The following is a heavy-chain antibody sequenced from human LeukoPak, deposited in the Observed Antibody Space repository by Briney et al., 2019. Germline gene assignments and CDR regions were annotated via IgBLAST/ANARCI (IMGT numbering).Heavy chain of an antibody. CDR2: ISSSSSYI. CDR1: GFTFSSYS. Sequence: PGGSLRLSCAASGFTFSSYSMNWVRQAPGKGLEWVSSISSSSSYIYYADFVKGRFTITRDKAKNSLYLHMNTLRYEATAVYYCARVRSWVVGFDYWGQGTLVTVSS. CDR3: ARVRSWVVGFDY. J-gene: IGHJ4*02. V-gene: IGHV3-21*01. D-gene: IGHD2-15*01.